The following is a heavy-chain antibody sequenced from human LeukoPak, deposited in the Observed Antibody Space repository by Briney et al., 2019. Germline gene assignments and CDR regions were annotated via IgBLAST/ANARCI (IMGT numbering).Heavy chain of an antibody. D-gene: IGHD6-25*01. CDR2: ISGSGGST. Sequence: GGSLRLSCAASGFTFSNYALSWVRQAPGKGLEWISAISGSGGSTYYADSVKGRFTISRDNSKNTLYLQMNSLRVEDTAVYYCANRLADAFDIWGQGTLVTVSS. CDR1: GFTFSNYA. V-gene: IGHV3-23*01. CDR3: ANRLADAFDI. J-gene: IGHJ3*02.